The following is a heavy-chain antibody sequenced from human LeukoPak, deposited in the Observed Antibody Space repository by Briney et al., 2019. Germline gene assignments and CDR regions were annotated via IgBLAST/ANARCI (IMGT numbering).Heavy chain of an antibody. CDR1: GFTFSSYW. V-gene: IGHV3-7*01. CDR3: ARAPSVILRSHIRYYGMDV. J-gene: IGHJ6*02. Sequence: GGSLRLSCAASGFTFSSYWMSWVRQAPGKGLEWVANIKQDGSEKYYADSVKGRFTISRDNAKNSLYLQMNSLRAEDTAVYYCARAPSVILRSHIRYYGMDVWGQGTTVTVSS. CDR2: IKQDGSEK. D-gene: IGHD3-22*01.